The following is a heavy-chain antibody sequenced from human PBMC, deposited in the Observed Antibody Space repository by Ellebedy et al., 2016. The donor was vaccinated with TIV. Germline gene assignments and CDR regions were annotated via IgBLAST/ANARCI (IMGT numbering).Heavy chain of an antibody. CDR1: GGSISSSSYY. D-gene: IGHD1-26*01. Sequence: MPGGSLRLSCTVSGGSISSSSYYWGWIRQPPGKELEWIGSIYYSGSTYYNPSLKSRVTISVDTSKNQFSLKLSSVTAADTAVYYCASASYSGSSKDAFDIWGQGTMVTVSS. CDR2: IYYSGST. CDR3: ASASYSGSSKDAFDI. V-gene: IGHV4-39*01. J-gene: IGHJ3*02.